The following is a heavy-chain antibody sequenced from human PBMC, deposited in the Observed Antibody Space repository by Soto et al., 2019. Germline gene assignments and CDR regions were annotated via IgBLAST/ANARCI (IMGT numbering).Heavy chain of an antibody. CDR2: VDGNGGDT. D-gene: IGHD2-8*01. J-gene: IGHJ4*02. V-gene: IGHV3-23*01. Sequence: WGPLRLSCAACGFTFSSHAMGWLRQAPGAGPEWVAFVDGNGGDTSYADSVKGRFTISRDNSDNSLFLHMNSLRAEDTGRYFCAKEIFAAAYAATSAFDLWGQGTLVTVSS. CDR1: GFTFSSHA. CDR3: AKEIFAAAYAATSAFDL.